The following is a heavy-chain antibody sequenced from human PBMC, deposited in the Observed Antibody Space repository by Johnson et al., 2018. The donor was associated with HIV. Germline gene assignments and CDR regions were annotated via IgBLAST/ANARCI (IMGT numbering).Heavy chain of an antibody. V-gene: IGHV3-30*04. CDR1: GFTFSSYA. D-gene: IGHD1-26*01. CDR2: ISFDGSKK. CDR3: QGDSGSYHGNDAFDI. J-gene: IGHJ3*02. Sequence: VQLVESGGGLVQPGGSLRLSCAASGFTFSSYAMNWVRQAPGKGLEWVAVISFDGSKKYYGDSVKGRFTISRDNAKNSLYLQMNSLRAEDTALYYCQGDSGSYHGNDAFDIWGQGTMVTVSS.